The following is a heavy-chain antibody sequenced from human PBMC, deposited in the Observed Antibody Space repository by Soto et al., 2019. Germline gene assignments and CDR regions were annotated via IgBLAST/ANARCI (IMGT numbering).Heavy chain of an antibody. Sequence: PXGSLRRPCAGSGFTFSDYDMSWIRQAPGKGLEWLSYISPGSRYPAYADSVKGRFTISRDNAKRSLYLQMMSLTAEDTAIYYCVRGGGGGLFDTWAQGTMVTVPS. CDR2: ISPGSRYP. V-gene: IGHV3-11*06. D-gene: IGHD2-15*01. J-gene: IGHJ5*02. CDR1: GFTFSDYD. CDR3: VRGGGGGLFDT.